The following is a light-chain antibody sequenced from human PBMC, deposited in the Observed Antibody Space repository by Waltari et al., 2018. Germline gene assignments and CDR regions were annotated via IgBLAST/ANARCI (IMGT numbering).Light chain of an antibody. Sequence: SYELTQPPSVSVSPGQAARITCSGDALPKKYAYWYQQKSGQAPLLVLYEDSKRPPGIPERFSGSSSGTTATLTLSGAQVEDEGDYYCYSTDSSDTHRVFGGGTKLTVL. J-gene: IGLJ3*02. CDR3: YSTDSSDTHRV. CDR2: EDS. CDR1: ALPKKY. V-gene: IGLV3-10*01.